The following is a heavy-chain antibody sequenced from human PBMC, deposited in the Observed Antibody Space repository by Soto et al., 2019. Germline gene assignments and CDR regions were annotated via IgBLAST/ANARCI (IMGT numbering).Heavy chain of an antibody. CDR2: IGCGGTA. CDR1: GFTFSRNV. D-gene: IGHD2-21*02. J-gene: IGHJ6*02. CDR3: AKLGCFSGGDGNLAQWSVVDV. Sequence: EVQLLESGGGVVQPGGSLRLSCAASGFTFSRNVMSWVRQAPGKGLEWVSTIGCGGTAYYADSVTGRFTISRDITKNTQSLQTTSLRTESRAVYNSAKLGCFSGGDGNLAQWSVVDVWAQGPTFT. V-gene: IGHV3-23*01.